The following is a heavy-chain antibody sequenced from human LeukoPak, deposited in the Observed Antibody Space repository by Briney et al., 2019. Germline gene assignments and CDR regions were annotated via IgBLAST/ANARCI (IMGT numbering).Heavy chain of an antibody. D-gene: IGHD2-2*01. CDR2: ISYDGSNK. Sequence: TGGSLRLSCAASGFTFSSYAMHWVRQAPGKGLEWVAVISYDGSNKYCADSVKGRFTISRDNSKNTLYLQMNSLRAEDTAVYYCARDTPHCSSTSCYPDYWGQGTLVTVSS. CDR1: GFTFSSYA. V-gene: IGHV3-30-3*01. CDR3: ARDTPHCSSTSCYPDY. J-gene: IGHJ4*02.